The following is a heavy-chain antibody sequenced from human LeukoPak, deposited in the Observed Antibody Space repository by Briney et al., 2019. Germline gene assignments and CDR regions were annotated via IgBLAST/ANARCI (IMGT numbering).Heavy chain of an antibody. CDR1: GGSLSSGGYY. V-gene: IGHV4-31*03. Sequence: SETLSLTCTLSGGSLSSGGYYWRWIRQHPGKGLEWIGYIYYSGSTYYNPSLKSRVTISVDTSKNQFSLKLSSVTAADTAVYYCACAVVVIGVIQIDYWGQGTLVTVSS. D-gene: IGHD3-22*01. CDR3: ACAVVVIGVIQIDY. J-gene: IGHJ4*02. CDR2: IYYSGST.